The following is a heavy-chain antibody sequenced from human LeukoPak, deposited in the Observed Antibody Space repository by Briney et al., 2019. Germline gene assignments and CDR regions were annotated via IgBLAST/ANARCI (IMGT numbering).Heavy chain of an antibody. Sequence: SETLSLTCAVYGGSFTGYYWSWIRPPPGKGLEWIGEINHSGSTNYNPSLKSRVTISVDTSKNQFSLKLSSVTAADTAVYYCAGREGWNYPFDYWGQGTLVTVSS. CDR2: INHSGST. D-gene: IGHD1-7*01. V-gene: IGHV4-34*01. CDR3: AGREGWNYPFDY. J-gene: IGHJ4*02. CDR1: GGSFTGYY.